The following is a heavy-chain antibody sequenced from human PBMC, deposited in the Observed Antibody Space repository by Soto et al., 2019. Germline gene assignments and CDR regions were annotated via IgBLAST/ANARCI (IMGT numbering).Heavy chain of an antibody. CDR1: GFTFSSYW. V-gene: IGHV3-74*01. CDR3: ARDMVRGLYPEYFQH. Sequence: GGSLRLSCVASGFTFSSYWMYWVRQAPGKGLVWVSRINSDGSSTSYADSVKGRFTISRDNAKNTLYLQMNSLRAEDTAVYYCARDMVRGLYPEYFQHWGQGTLVTVSS. CDR2: INSDGSST. D-gene: IGHD3-10*01. J-gene: IGHJ1*01.